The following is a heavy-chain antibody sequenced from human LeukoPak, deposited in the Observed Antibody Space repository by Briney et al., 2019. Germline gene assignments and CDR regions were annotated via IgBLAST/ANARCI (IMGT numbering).Heavy chain of an antibody. J-gene: IGHJ4*02. V-gene: IGHV3-48*03. CDR2: ISSGGSTI. Sequence: GGSLRLSCAASGFTFSSYEMNWVRQAPGKGLEWVSYISSGGSTIYYADSVKGRFTISRDNANNSLYLEMNSLRAEDTAVYYCARDLTAPNDYWGQGTLVTVSS. CDR3: ARDLTAPNDY. CDR1: GFTFSSYE. D-gene: IGHD2-21*02.